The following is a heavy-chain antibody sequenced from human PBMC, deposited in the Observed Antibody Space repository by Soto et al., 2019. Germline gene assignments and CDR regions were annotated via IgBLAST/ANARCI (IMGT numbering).Heavy chain of an antibody. D-gene: IGHD2-21*02. CDR3: ARDLGGGDCYSCPEFERYYYNGMDV. CDR2: ISSSSSTI. CDR1: GFTFSSYS. Sequence: PGGSLRLSCAASGFTFSSYSMNWVRQAPGKGLEWVSYISSSSSTIYYADSVKGRFTISRDNAKNSLYLQMNSLRDEDTAVYYCARDLGGGDCYSCPEFERYYYNGMDVWGQGTTVTVSS. J-gene: IGHJ6*02. V-gene: IGHV3-48*02.